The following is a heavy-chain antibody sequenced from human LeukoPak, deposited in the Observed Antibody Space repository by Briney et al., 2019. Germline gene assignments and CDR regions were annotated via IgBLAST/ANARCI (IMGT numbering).Heavy chain of an antibody. CDR1: GYTFTSHF. D-gene: IGHD5-18*01. Sequence: ASVTVSCKASGYTFTSHFMHWVRQAPGEGLEWMGIINPGGGSTSYAQRLQGRVTLTRDTSTSTAYMELSSLRSEDTAVYYCARESDPRRGYSYGPLTYYFDYWGQGTLVTVSS. CDR3: ARESDPRRGYSYGPLTYYFDY. V-gene: IGHV1-46*04. J-gene: IGHJ4*02. CDR2: INPGGGST.